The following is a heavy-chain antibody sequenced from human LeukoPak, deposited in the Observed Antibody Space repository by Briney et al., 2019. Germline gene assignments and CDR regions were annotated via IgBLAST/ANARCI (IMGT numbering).Heavy chain of an antibody. CDR2: ISSGM. J-gene: IGHJ3*02. D-gene: IGHD3-16*01. V-gene: IGHV3-11*01. Sequence: PGGSLRLSCAASGFTLNDYNMGWIRQAPGKGLEWVAYISSGMYYADSVKGRFTISRDNAKNSLYLQMNSLRADDTAVYYCARRIWGADSQSHTFDIWGQGTMVTVSS. CDR3: ARRIWGADSQSHTFDI. CDR1: GFTLNDYN.